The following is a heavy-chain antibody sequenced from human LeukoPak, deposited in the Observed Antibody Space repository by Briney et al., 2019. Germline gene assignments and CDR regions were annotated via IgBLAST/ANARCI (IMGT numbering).Heavy chain of an antibody. CDR2: INPNSGGT. CDR1: GYTFTGYY. Sequence: ASVKVSCKASGYTFTGYYMHWVRQAPGQGLEWMGRINPNSGGTNYAQKFQGRVTMTRDTSTSTVYMELSSLRSEDTAVYYCARDGYDFWSGYWLLYGMDVWGQGTTVTVSS. D-gene: IGHD3-3*01. V-gene: IGHV1-2*06. CDR3: ARDGYDFWSGYWLLYGMDV. J-gene: IGHJ6*02.